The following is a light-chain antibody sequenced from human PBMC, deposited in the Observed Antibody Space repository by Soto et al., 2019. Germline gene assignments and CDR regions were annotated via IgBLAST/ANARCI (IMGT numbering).Light chain of an antibody. CDR1: QSVSSIY. V-gene: IGKV3-20*01. CDR2: GAS. Sequence: EIVLTQSPGTLSLSPGERATLSCRASQSVSSIYLAWYQQKPGQAPRLLIYGASSRATGIPDRFSGSGSGTDFTLTISRLEPEDFAVYYCQQYTSWTFGQGTKVEIK. J-gene: IGKJ1*01. CDR3: QQYTSWT.